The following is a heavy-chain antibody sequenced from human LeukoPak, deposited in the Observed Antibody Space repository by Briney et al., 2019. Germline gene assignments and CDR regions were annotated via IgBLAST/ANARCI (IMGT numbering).Heavy chain of an antibody. CDR2: ISAYNGNT. V-gene: IGHV1-18*01. J-gene: IGHJ4*02. Sequence: ASVKVSFKASGYTFTSYDISWVRQAPGQGLEWMGWISAYNGNTNYEQKFQGRVTMTTETSSSTVYMELRSLRSDDTAVYYCARSVAGTGEENFDYWGQGTLVTVSS. CDR1: GYTFTSYD. D-gene: IGHD6-19*01. CDR3: ARSVAGTGEENFDY.